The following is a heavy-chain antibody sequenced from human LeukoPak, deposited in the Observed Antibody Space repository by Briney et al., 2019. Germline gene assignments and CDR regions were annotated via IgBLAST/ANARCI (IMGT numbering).Heavy chain of an antibody. Sequence: GGSLRLSCAASGFTFSSYAMHWVRQAPGKGLEYVSAISSNGGSTYYANSVKGRFTISRDNSKNTLYLQMGSLRAEDMAVYYCARGGKGYGEYVGGAPYCWGQGTLVTVSS. V-gene: IGHV3-64*01. CDR2: ISSNGGST. CDR3: ARGGKGYGEYVGGAPYC. D-gene: IGHD4-17*01. J-gene: IGHJ4*02. CDR1: GFTFSSYA.